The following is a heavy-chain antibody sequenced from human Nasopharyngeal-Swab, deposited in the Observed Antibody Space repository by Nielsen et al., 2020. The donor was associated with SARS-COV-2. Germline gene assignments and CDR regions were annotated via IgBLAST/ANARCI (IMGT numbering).Heavy chain of an antibody. Sequence: WIRQPPGKGLEWIGSIYYSGSTYNNPSLKSRVTISGDTSKNQISRKLSSVTAADTAVYYCARRGTRVAVAGMDYWGQGTLVTVSS. CDR2: IYYSGST. CDR3: ARRGTRVAVAGMDY. V-gene: IGHV4-39*01. D-gene: IGHD6-19*01. J-gene: IGHJ4*02.